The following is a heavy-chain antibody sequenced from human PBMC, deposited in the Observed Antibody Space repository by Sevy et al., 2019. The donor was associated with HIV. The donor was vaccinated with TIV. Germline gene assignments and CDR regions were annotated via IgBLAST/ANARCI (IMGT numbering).Heavy chain of an antibody. V-gene: IGHV3-30-3*01. J-gene: IGHJ1*01. CDR3: ALERLSSNVAEYFQN. CDR2: ISYDATNK. D-gene: IGHD1-1*01. Sequence: GGSLRLSCAASGFTFTSYSMHWVRQAPGKGLEWVATISYDATNKHYADSVKDRFTISRDNSRNSLFLQMNSLRSEDTAVYYCALERLSSNVAEYFQNWGQGTLVTVSS. CDR1: GFTFTSYS.